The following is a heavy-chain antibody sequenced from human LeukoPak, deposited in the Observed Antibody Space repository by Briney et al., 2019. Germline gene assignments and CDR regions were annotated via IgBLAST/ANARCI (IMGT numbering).Heavy chain of an antibody. D-gene: IGHD2-15*01. J-gene: IGHJ4*02. V-gene: IGHV3-20*04. CDR1: EFTFDDYG. CDR2: VTWNAGST. Sequence: GGSLRLSCAASEFTFDDYGMAWVRQPPGKGLEWVSGVTWNAGSTGYADSVKGRFTISRDNAKSSLYLQMNSLRAEDTALYYCARGYCSGNSCRLFDYWGQGTLVTVSS. CDR3: ARGYCSGNSCRLFDY.